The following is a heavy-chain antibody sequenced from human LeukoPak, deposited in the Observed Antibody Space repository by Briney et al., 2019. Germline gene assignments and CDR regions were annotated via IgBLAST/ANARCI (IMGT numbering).Heavy chain of an antibody. CDR1: GGSISSYY. D-gene: IGHD3-22*01. V-gene: IGHV4-59*08. J-gene: IGHJ2*01. CDR2: IYYSGST. Sequence: SETLSLTCTVSGGSISSYYWSWIRQPPGKGLEWIGYIYYSGSTNYNPSLKSRVTISVDTSKNQFSLKLSSVTAADTAVYYCARHGSNYDSAKWYFDLWGRGTLVTVSS. CDR3: ARHGSNYDSAKWYFDL.